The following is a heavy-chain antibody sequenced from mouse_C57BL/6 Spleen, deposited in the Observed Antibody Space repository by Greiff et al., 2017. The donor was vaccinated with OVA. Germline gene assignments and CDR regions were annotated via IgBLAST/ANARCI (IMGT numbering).Heavy chain of an antibody. CDR2: ISGGGGNT. J-gene: IGHJ2*01. CDR1: GFTFSSYT. D-gene: IGHD1-1*01. CDR3: ARQGFTTVAYFDY. V-gene: IGHV5-9*01. Sequence: EVKLVESGGGLVKPGGSLKLSCAASGFTFSSYTMSWVRQTPEKRLEWVATISGGGGNTYYPDNVKGRFTISRDNAKNTLYLQMSSLRSEDTALYYCARQGFTTVAYFDYWGQGTTLTVSS.